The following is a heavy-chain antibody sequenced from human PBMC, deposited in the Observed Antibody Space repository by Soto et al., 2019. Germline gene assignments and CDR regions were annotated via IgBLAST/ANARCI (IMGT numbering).Heavy chain of an antibody. J-gene: IGHJ4*02. CDR2: IYYSGST. CDR3: ARILLWFGEPLWFDY. CDR1: GFSISSYY. V-gene: IGHV4-59*01. D-gene: IGHD3-10*01. Sequence: SETLSLTCTVSGFSISSYYWSWIRQPPGKGLEWIGYIYYSGSTNYNPSLKSRVTISVDTSKNQFSLKLSSVTAADTAVYYCARILLWFGEPLWFDYWGQGTLVTVSS.